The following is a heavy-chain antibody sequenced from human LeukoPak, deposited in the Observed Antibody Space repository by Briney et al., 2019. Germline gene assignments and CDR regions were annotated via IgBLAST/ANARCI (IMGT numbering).Heavy chain of an antibody. CDR1: GFTFSSYA. V-gene: IGHV3-30-3*01. D-gene: IGHD3-10*01. J-gene: IGHJ4*02. CDR2: ISYDGSNK. Sequence: GGSLRLSCAAPGFTFSSYAMHWVRQAPGKGLEWVAVISYDGSNKYYADSVKGRFTISRDNSKNTLYLQMNSLRAEDTAVYYCARDPAYYYGSGSYYTTGNFDYWGQGTLVTVSS. CDR3: ARDPAYYYGSGSYYTTGNFDY.